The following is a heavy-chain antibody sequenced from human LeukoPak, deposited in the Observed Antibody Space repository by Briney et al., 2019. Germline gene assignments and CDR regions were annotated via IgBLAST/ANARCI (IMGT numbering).Heavy chain of an antibody. J-gene: IGHJ4*02. V-gene: IGHV4-38-2*02. D-gene: IGHD3-22*01. CDR2: MYHSGTT. CDR3: ARGGLYYDSSGNLDY. CDR1: NYSISTDYY. Sequence: SETLSLTCTVSNYSISTDYYWGWIRQPPGKGLEWIGTMYHSGTTNYNPSLKSRVTISVDTSKNQFSLKLSSVTAADTAVYYCARGGLYYDSSGNLDYWGQGTLVTVSS.